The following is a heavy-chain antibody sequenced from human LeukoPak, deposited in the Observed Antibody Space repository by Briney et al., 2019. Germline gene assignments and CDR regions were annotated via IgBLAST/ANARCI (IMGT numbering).Heavy chain of an antibody. Sequence: GGSLRLSCAASGFTFSNAWMSWVRQAPGKGLEWVGRIKSKTDGGTTDYAAPVKGRFTISRDDSKNTLYLQMNSLKTEDTAVYYCTTDSSGYYYYYYGMDVWGQETTVTVSS. D-gene: IGHD3-22*01. CDR2: IKSKTDGGTT. J-gene: IGHJ6*02. CDR1: GFTFSNAW. CDR3: TTDSSGYYYYYYGMDV. V-gene: IGHV3-15*01.